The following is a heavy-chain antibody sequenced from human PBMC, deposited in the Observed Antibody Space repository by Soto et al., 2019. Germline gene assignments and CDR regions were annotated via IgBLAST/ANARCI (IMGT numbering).Heavy chain of an antibody. D-gene: IGHD6-13*01. CDR3: AKVTKRAAAGRYEYYKYGMDV. CDR1: GFAFSTYA. CDR2: ISGSGGSS. Sequence: PGGSLSPSCAASGFAFSTYAMTWVRQAPGKGLEWVSVISGSGGSSYYADSVKGRFTISRDNSRNTLFLQMNGLRAEDTAVYYCAKVTKRAAAGRYEYYKYGMDVWGQGTTVTVSS. J-gene: IGHJ6*02. V-gene: IGHV3-23*01.